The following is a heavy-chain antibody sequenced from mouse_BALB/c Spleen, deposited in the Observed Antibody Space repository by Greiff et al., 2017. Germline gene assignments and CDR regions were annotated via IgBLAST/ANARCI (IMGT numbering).Heavy chain of an antibody. J-gene: IGHJ2*01. V-gene: IGHV2-2*02. CDR3: ARAEDGYYFDA. D-gene: IGHD2-3*01. Sequence: QVQLKQSGPGLVQPSQSLSITCPVSGFSLTSYGVHWVRQSPGKGLEWLGVIWSGGSTDYNAAFISRLSISKDNSKSQVFFKMNSLQANDTAIYYCARAEDGYYFDAWGEGTTLTVSS. CDR2: IWSGGST. CDR1: GFSLTSYG.